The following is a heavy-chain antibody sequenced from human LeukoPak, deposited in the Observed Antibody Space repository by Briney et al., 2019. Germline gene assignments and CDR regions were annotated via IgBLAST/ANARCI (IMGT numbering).Heavy chain of an antibody. CDR2: IYYSGST. CDR3: ARHESAGDGYNYEGWFDP. V-gene: IGHV4-30-4*01. J-gene: IGHJ5*02. D-gene: IGHD5-24*01. Sequence: PSQTLSLTCTVSGGSISSGDYYWSWIRQPPGKGLEWIGYIYYSGSTNYNPSLKSRVTISVDTSKNQFSLKLSSVTAADTAVYYCARHESAGDGYNYEGWFDPWGQGTLVTVSS. CDR1: GGSISSGDYY.